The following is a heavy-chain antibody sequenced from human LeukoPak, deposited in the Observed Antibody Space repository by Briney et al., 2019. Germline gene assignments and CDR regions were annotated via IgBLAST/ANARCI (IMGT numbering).Heavy chain of an antibody. V-gene: IGHV4-59*01. CDR2: IYYSGST. CDR1: GGSISSYY. J-gene: IGHJ6*02. Sequence: SETLSLTCTVSGGSISSYYWSWIRQPPGKGLEWIGYIYYSGSTNYNPSFKSRVTISVDTSKNQFSLKLSSVTAADTAVYYCARGLYYDILTGYYGYYYYGMDVWGQGTTVTVSS. D-gene: IGHD3-9*01. CDR3: ARGLYYDILTGYYGYYYYGMDV.